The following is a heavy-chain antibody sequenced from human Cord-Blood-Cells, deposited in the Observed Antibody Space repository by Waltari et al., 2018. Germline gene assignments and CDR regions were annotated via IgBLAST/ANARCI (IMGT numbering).Heavy chain of an antibody. V-gene: IGHV1-3*01. CDR1: GYTFTRYA. J-gene: IGHJ4*02. D-gene: IGHD6-13*01. CDR2: INAGNGNT. Sequence: QVQLVQSGAEVKKPGASVKVSCKASGYTFTRYAMHWVRQAPGQRLEWMGWINAGNGNTKYSQKFQGRVTITRDTSASTAYMELSSLRSEDTAVYYCARGRMEQQLVNFDYWGQGTLVTVSS. CDR3: ARGRMEQQLVNFDY.